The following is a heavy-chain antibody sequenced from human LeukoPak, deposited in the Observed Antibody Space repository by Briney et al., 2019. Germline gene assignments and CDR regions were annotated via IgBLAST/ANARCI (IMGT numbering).Heavy chain of an antibody. Sequence: GGSLRLSCAASGFTFSSYGMHWVRQAPGKGLEWVAVISYDGSNKYYADSVKGRFTISRDNSKNTLYLQMNSLRAEDTAVYYCAKDTEEQWLAWDFQHWGQGTLVTVSS. V-gene: IGHV3-30*18. CDR2: ISYDGSNK. D-gene: IGHD6-19*01. J-gene: IGHJ1*01. CDR1: GFTFSSYG. CDR3: AKDTEEQWLAWDFQH.